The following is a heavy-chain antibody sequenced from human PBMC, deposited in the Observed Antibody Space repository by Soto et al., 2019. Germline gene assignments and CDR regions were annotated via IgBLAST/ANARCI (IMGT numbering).Heavy chain of an antibody. V-gene: IGHV1-18*04. CDR3: ARAQVTTVAGTMFDY. CDR2: ISAYNGNT. J-gene: IGHJ4*02. Sequence: QVQLVQSGAEVKKPGASVKVSCKASGYTFTSYGISWVRQAPGQGLEWMGWISAYNGNTNYAQKLQGRVTMTTDTSTSTAYMELRSLRSDDTVVYYCARAQVTTVAGTMFDYWGQGTLVTVSS. CDR1: GYTFTSYG. D-gene: IGHD6-19*01.